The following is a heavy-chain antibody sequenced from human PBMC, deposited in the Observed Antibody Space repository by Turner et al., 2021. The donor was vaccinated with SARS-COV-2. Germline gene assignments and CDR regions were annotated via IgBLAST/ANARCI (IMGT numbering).Heavy chain of an antibody. J-gene: IGHJ4*02. CDR3: ARDLFGGNRSDLDS. D-gene: IGHD1-26*01. CDR2: IDSISSTI. CDR1: GFTFKIYA. V-gene: IGHV3-48*01. Sequence: DVQLVESGGGLVHPGGSLRLSCAASGFTFKIYAMNWVRQAPGKGLEWLSYIDSISSTIYYADSVKGRFTISRDNAQSSLYLQMNSLRAEDTAMYYCARDLFGGNRSDLDSWGRGTLVTVSS.